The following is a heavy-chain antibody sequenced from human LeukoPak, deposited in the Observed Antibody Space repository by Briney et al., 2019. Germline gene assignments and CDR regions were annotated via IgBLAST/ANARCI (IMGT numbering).Heavy chain of an antibody. CDR3: ARGRSGYYVDY. J-gene: IGHJ4*02. Sequence: GGSLRLSCAASGFTFSSNWMHWVRQAPGKGLVWVSRINSDGRSTGYADSVKGRFTMSRDNAKKTLYLQMNSLRAEDTAVYYCARGRSGYYVDYWGQGTLVTVSS. CDR2: INSDGRST. CDR1: GFTFSSNW. V-gene: IGHV3-74*01. D-gene: IGHD3-3*01.